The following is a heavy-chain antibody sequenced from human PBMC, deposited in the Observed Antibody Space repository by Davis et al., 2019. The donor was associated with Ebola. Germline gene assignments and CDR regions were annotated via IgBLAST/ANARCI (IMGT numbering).Heavy chain of an antibody. V-gene: IGHV3-53*01. CDR2: IYSGGST. CDR3: ARKVQN. CDR1: GFTVSSNY. Sequence: GESLKIPCAASGFTVSSNYMNWVRQAPGKGLEWVSVIYSGGSTYYADSVKGRFTISRDNAKNSLYLQMNSLRAEDTAVYYCARKVQNWGQGTLVTVSS. D-gene: IGHD1-1*01. J-gene: IGHJ4*02.